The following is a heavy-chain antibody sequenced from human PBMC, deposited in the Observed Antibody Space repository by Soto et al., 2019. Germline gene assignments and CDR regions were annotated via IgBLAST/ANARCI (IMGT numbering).Heavy chain of an antibody. J-gene: IGHJ4*02. V-gene: IGHV1-18*01. CDR1: GYTFTSYG. D-gene: IGHD3-16*01. CDR2: ISAYNGNT. CDR3: ARGGGASPSDY. Sequence: QVQLVQSGAEVKKPGASVKVSCKASGYTFTSYGISWVRQAPGQGLEWMGWISAYNGNTNYAQKFQGRVTITADESTSTAYMELSSLRSEDTAVYYCARGGGASPSDYWGQGTLVTVSS.